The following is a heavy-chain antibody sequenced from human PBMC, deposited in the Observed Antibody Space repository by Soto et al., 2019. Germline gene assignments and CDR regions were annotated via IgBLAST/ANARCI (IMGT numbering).Heavy chain of an antibody. V-gene: IGHV3-30*18. J-gene: IGHJ4*02. D-gene: IGHD5-18*01. CDR3: AQDAPARGKLWPTYVGY. Sequence: QVQLVESGGGVVQPGRSLRLSCAASGFTFSSYGMHWVRQAPGKGLEWVAVISYDGSNKYYADSVKGRFTISRDNSKNKVHLQMTSLRAEGTGVYYGAQDAPARGKLWPTYVGYLGQGTPGTVSS. CDR1: GFTFSSYG. CDR2: ISYDGSNK.